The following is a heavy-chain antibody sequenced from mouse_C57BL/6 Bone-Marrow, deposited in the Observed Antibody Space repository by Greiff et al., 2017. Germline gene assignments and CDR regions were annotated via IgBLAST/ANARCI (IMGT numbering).Heavy chain of an antibody. D-gene: IGHD4-1*02. J-gene: IGHJ2*01. Sequence: QVQLKQSGPELVKPGASVKLSCKASGYTFTSYDINWVKQRPGKGLEWIGWIYPRDGSTKYNERFKGKATLTVDTSSSTAYMELHSLTSEDSAVYFCARRKLQLGLDYWGQGTTLTVSS. CDR1: GYTFTSYD. CDR2: IYPRDGST. V-gene: IGHV1-85*01. CDR3: ARRKLQLGLDY.